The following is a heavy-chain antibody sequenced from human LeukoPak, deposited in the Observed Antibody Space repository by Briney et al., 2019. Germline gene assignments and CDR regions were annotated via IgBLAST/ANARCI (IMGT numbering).Heavy chain of an antibody. J-gene: IGHJ3*02. D-gene: IGHD2-21*02. CDR2: IYHSGST. Sequence: PSETLSLTCAVSGGSISSSNWWSWVRQPPGKGLEWIGEIYHSGSTNYNPSLKSRVTISVDTSKNQFSLKLSSVTAADTAVYYCASRVVTAIRPGAFDIWGQGTMVTVSS. CDR3: ASRVVTAIRPGAFDI. V-gene: IGHV4-4*02. CDR1: GGSISSSNW.